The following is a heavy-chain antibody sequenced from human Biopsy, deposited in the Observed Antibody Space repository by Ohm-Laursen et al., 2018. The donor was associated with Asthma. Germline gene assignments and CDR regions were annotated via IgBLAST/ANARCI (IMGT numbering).Heavy chain of an antibody. CDR1: GGTFSSYA. Sequence: SVKVSCNASGGTFSSYAISWVRQAPGQGLEWMGWISAYNGNTNYAQKLQGRVTMTTDTSTSTAYMELRSLRSDDTAVYYCARDMNRDGWYFDYWGQGTLVTVSS. CDR3: ARDMNRDGWYFDY. J-gene: IGHJ4*02. CDR2: ISAYNGNT. V-gene: IGHV1-18*01. D-gene: IGHD5-24*01.